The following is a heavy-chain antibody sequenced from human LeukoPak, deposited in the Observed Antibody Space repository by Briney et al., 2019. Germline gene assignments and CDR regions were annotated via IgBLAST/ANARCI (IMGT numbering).Heavy chain of an antibody. V-gene: IGHV4-61*02. CDR3: ARDLHSSSTDY. CDR1: GGSISSGSYY. D-gene: IGHD6-6*01. J-gene: IGHJ4*02. Sequence: SETLSLTCTVSGGSISSGSYYWSWIRQPAGKGLGWIGRIYTSGSTNYNPSLKSRVTISVDTSKNQFSLKLSSVTAADTAVYYCARDLHSSSTDYWGQGTLVTVSS. CDR2: IYTSGST.